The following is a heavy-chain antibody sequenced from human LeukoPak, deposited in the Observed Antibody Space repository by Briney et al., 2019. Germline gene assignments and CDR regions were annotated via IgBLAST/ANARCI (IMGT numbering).Heavy chain of an antibody. J-gene: IGHJ4*02. Sequence: SETLSLTCVVYGGSSSGYFWSWIRQPPGKGLEWIGEITPSGSTNYNPSLKSRVSISIDTSKKKLSLRLTSVTAADPAVYYCASSFYYDSRDYWGQGTLVTVSS. CDR3: ASSFYYDSRDY. V-gene: IGHV4-34*01. CDR2: ITPSGST. D-gene: IGHD3-22*01. CDR1: GGSSSGYF.